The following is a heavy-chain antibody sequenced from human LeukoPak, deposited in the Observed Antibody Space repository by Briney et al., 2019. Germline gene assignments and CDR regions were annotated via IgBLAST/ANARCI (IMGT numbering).Heavy chain of an antibody. Sequence: SETLSLTCAVYGGSFSGYYWSWIRQPPGRGLEWIGEINHSGSTNYNPSLKSRVTISVDTSKNQFSLKLSSVTAADTAVYYCARDNVDFDYWGQGTPVTVSS. CDR3: ARDNVDFDY. V-gene: IGHV4-34*01. CDR2: INHSGST. CDR1: GGSFSGYY. D-gene: IGHD5-12*01. J-gene: IGHJ4*02.